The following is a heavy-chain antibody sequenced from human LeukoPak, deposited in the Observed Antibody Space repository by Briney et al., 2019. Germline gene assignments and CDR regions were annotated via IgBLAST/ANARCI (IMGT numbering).Heavy chain of an antibody. J-gene: IGHJ4*02. CDR3: ARELPPLEKYYFDY. D-gene: IGHD3-3*01. CDR2: IWYDGSNK. V-gene: IGHV3-33*01. Sequence: GGSLRLSCAASGFAFRSYGMHWVRQAPGQGLQWVAVIWYDGSNKYYADSVQGRFTISRDTSKNTLSLQMNSLRAEDTAVYYCARELPPLEKYYFDYWGQGTLVTVSS. CDR1: GFAFRSYG.